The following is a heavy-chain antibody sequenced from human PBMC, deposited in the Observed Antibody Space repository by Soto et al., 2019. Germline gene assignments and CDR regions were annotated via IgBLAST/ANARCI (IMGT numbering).Heavy chain of an antibody. D-gene: IGHD3-10*01. Sequence: ASVKVSCKASGYTFTSYAMHWVRQAPGQRLEWMGWINAGNGNTKYSQKFQGRVTITRDTSASTAYMELSSLRSEDTAVYYCARGPITMVRGVIVPNWFDPWGQGTLVTVSS. CDR1: GYTFTSYA. V-gene: IGHV1-3*01. J-gene: IGHJ5*02. CDR2: INAGNGNT. CDR3: ARGPITMVRGVIVPNWFDP.